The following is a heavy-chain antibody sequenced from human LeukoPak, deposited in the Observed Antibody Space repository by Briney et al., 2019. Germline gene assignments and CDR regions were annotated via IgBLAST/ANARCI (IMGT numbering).Heavy chain of an antibody. CDR3: AKGSITMIVVVIKL. V-gene: IGHV3-23*01. Sequence: GGSLRLSCAASGFTFSSYAMSWVRQAPGKGLEWVSSISGSGSSTYYADSVKGRFTISRDNSKNTLYLQMNSLRAEDTAVYYCAKGSITMIVVVIKLWGQGTLVTVSP. J-gene: IGHJ4*02. CDR2: ISGSGSST. CDR1: GFTFSSYA. D-gene: IGHD3-22*01.